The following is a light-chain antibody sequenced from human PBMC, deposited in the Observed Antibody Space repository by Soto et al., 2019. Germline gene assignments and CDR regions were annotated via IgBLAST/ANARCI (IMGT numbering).Light chain of an antibody. J-gene: IGKJ2*01. V-gene: IGKV3-20*01. CDR3: QQCGRSPRHT. CDR2: AAS. Sequence: EIVLTQSPGTLSLSPGERATLSCRASQSVSSTFLAWYQQKPGQAPRLLIYAASSRASGIPDRFSGSGSGTDFTLTISRLEPEDFAVYYCQQCGRSPRHTFGQGTKLEIK. CDR1: QSVSSTF.